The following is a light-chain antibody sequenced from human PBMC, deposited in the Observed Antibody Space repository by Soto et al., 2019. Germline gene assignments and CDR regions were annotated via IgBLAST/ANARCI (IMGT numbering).Light chain of an antibody. J-gene: IGKJ1*01. Sequence: ILMTQPTSTRFSSVEGATIISSRIRRGLYSSNNKNCLAWYQQKPGQAPKLLIYWASSLECGVPYRFSGSASGTDFTLTISSLQADDFAVYYCQQYHNSVRTFGQGTNVDIK. CDR3: QQYHNSVRT. CDR2: WAS. CDR1: RRGLYSSNNKNC. V-gene: IGKV4-1*01.